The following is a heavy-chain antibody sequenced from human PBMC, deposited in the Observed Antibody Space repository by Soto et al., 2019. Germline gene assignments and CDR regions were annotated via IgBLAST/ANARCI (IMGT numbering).Heavy chain of an antibody. D-gene: IGHD3-9*01. Sequence: PSQTLSLTCAISGNSVSSNSAAWNWIRQSPSRGLEWLGRTYYRSKWYNDYAVSVKSRITINPDTSKNQFSLQLNSVTPEDTAVYYCARARPERYDILTGYYLSFAFDIWGQGTMVTVSS. CDR1: GNSVSSNSAA. V-gene: IGHV6-1*01. CDR2: TYYRSKWYN. CDR3: ARARPERYDILTGYYLSFAFDI. J-gene: IGHJ3*02.